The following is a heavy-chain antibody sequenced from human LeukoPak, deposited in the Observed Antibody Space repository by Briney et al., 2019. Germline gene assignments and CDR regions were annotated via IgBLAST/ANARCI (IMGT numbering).Heavy chain of an antibody. D-gene: IGHD5-24*01. J-gene: IGHJ4*02. CDR2: IYHSGST. Sequence: SSETLPLTCAVSGYSISSGYYWGWIRQPPGKGLQWIGSIYHSGSTYYNPSLKSRVTISVDTSKNQLSLKLSSVTAADTAVYYCTRGGAYKPFDYWGQGTLVTVPS. CDR1: GYSISSGYY. V-gene: IGHV4-38-2*01. CDR3: TRGGAYKPFDY.